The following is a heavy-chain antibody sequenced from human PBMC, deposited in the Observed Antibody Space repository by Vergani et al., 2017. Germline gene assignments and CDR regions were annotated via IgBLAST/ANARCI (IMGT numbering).Heavy chain of an antibody. D-gene: IGHD6-19*01. J-gene: IGHJ5*02. Sequence: QVQLQESGPGLVKSSETLSLTCSVSFDSIRNLYCNWIRRPPGKGLEWIGSIHYSENTNYNPSLKTRVTISVDTSKNQFYLTLTSVTAADTAVYYCASDTLSGQRADRWGQGILVTVTS. CDR1: FDSIRNLY. V-gene: IGHV4-59*11. CDR2: IHYSENT. CDR3: ASDTLSGQRADR.